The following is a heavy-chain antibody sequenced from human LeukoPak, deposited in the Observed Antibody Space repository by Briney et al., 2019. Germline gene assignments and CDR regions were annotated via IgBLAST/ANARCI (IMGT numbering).Heavy chain of an antibody. CDR1: GGTFSSYA. J-gene: IGHJ3*02. V-gene: IGHV1-69*13. CDR3: ARGGITGTMGEDAFDI. Sequence: SVKVSCKASGGTFSSYAISWVRQAPGQGLEWMGGIIPIFGTANYAQKFQGRVMITADESTCTAYMELSSLRSEDTAVYYCARGGITGTMGEDAFDIWGQGTMVTVSS. CDR2: IIPIFGTA. D-gene: IGHD1-7*01.